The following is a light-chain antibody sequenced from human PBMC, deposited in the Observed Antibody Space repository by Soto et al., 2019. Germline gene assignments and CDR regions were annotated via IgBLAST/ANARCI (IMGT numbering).Light chain of an antibody. Sequence: QSALTQPRSVSGSPGQSVTISCTGTSSDVGGYNYVSWYQQHPGKAPKLMIYDVSKRPSGVPDRFSGSKSGNTASLTISGLRAEEEADYYCCSYAGSYTVVFGGGTKLTV. CDR1: SSDVGGYNY. CDR3: CSYAGSYTVV. V-gene: IGLV2-11*01. CDR2: DVS. J-gene: IGLJ2*01.